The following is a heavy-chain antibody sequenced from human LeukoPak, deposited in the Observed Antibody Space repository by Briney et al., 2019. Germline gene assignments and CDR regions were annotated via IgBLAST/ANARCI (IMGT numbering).Heavy chain of an antibody. D-gene: IGHD3-9*01. Sequence: GGSLRLSCAVSGFTFSSYGMHWVRQAPGKGLEWVAVIWYDGSNKYYADSVKGRFTISRDNSKNTLYLQMNSLRAEDTAVYYCAKCLSITISSPYMDVWGKGTTVTVSS. CDR2: IWYDGSNK. CDR1: GFTFSSYG. CDR3: AKCLSITISSPYMDV. V-gene: IGHV3-33*06. J-gene: IGHJ6*03.